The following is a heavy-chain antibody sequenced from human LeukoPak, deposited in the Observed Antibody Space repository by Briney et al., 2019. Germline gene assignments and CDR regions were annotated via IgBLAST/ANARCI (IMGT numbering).Heavy chain of an antibody. J-gene: IGHJ3*02. V-gene: IGHV3-23*01. CDR1: GFTFSSSA. CDR2: ISASGGST. CDR3: ARDHRPGTYAFDI. D-gene: IGHD1-14*01. Sequence: PGGSLRLSCAASGFTFSSSAMSWVRQVPGKGLEWVSGISASGGSTSYADSVRGRFTISRDNSKNTLYVQMNSLRDEDTAVYYCARDHRPGTYAFDIWGQGTMVTVSS.